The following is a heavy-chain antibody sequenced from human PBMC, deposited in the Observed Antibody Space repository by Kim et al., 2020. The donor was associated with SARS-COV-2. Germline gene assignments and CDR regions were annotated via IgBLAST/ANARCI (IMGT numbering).Heavy chain of an antibody. V-gene: IGHV1-69*13. J-gene: IGHJ4*02. CDR1: GGTFSSYA. CDR3: ARVTGFYYDSSGYYVDY. D-gene: IGHD3-22*01. CDR2: IIPIFGTA. Sequence: SVKVSCKASGGTFSSYAISWVRQAPGQWLEWMGGIIPIFGTANDAQKFQGRVTITADESTSTAYMELSSLRSEDTAVYYCARVTGFYYDSSGYYVDYWGQGTLVTVSS.